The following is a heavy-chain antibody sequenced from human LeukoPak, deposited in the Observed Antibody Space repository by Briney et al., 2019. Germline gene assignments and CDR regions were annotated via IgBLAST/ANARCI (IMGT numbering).Heavy chain of an antibody. CDR1: GDSLSNYY. Sequence: PSETLSLTCSVSGDSLSNYYWTWMRQPPGKGLEWVGYIYYTGSPNYNPSLKSRVTISVDTSKNQFSLKLSSVTAADTAVYYCARLRDYGSGTFYNDYWGQGTLDTVSS. V-gene: IGHV4-59*12. D-gene: IGHD3-10*01. CDR2: IYYTGSP. J-gene: IGHJ4*02. CDR3: ARLRDYGSGTFYNDY.